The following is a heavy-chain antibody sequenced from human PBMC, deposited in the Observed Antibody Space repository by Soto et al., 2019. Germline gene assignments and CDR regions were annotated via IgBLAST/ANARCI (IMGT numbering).Heavy chain of an antibody. V-gene: IGHV3-23*01. CDR1: GFTFSNYD. CDR2: ISGSGVST. Sequence: SLRLSCAASGFTFSNYDMGWVRQAPGKGLEWVSGISGSGVSTYYADSVKGRFTISRDNSKNTXYLQMNSLRAEDTAVYYXXXPPTSDYWGQGTRVTVSS. CDR3: XXPPTSDY. J-gene: IGHJ4*02.